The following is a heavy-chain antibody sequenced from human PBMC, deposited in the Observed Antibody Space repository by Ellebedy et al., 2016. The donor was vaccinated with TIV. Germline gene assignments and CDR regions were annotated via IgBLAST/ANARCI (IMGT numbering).Heavy chain of an antibody. V-gene: IGHV3-23*01. D-gene: IGHD3-10*01. Sequence: GESLKISCAASGFTFSNYALSWVPQAPGRGLECVSTISDVGTITYADSVKGRFTISRDNAKNTVFLQMNSLSTDDTAVYYCAKVELYGSDTAFWGQGTLVTVSS. CDR3: AKVELYGSDTAF. J-gene: IGHJ4*02. CDR2: ISDVGTIT. CDR1: GFTFSNYA.